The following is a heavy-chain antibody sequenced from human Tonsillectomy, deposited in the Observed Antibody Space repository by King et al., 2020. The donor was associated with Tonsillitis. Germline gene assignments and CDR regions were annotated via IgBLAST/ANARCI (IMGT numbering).Heavy chain of an antibody. CDR1: GFTFSDYY. CDR3: ARRRISFGELIIDY. D-gene: IGHD3-10*01. CDR2: ISTTGGTI. V-gene: IGHV3-11*01. Sequence: VQLVESGGGLVKPGGSLRLSCAASGFTFSDYYMSWVRQAPGKGLEWISYISTTGGTIYYADSVKGRFTISRDNAESSLYLQMNSLRADDTALYYCARRRISFGELIIDYWGQGTLVTVSS. J-gene: IGHJ4*02.